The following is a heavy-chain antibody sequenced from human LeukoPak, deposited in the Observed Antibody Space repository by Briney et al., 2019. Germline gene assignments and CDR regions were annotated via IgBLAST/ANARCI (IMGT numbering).Heavy chain of an antibody. CDR1: GFTFSSYS. CDR3: ARGSNIVGTTTYFDF. Sequence: GGSLRLSCAASGFTFSSYSMNWVRQAPGKGLEWVSYISSSSSTIYYADSVKGRFSVSRDNAKNSLYLQTNSLRDEDTAVFYCARGSNIVGTTTYFDFWGQGTLVTVSS. D-gene: IGHD1-26*01. J-gene: IGHJ4*02. V-gene: IGHV3-48*02. CDR2: ISSSSSTI.